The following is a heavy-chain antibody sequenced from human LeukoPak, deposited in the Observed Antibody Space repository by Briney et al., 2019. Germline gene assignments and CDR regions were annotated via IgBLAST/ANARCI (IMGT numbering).Heavy chain of an antibody. V-gene: IGHV4-4*07. J-gene: IGHJ5*02. CDR3: AREFETTLNFFDP. CDR2: INSSGST. D-gene: IGHD1-1*01. Sequence: SETLSLTCTVSGGSISSYYWTWLRQPPGQGLEWIGRINSSGSTNYNPSLESRVTMSVDTSKNQYSLRLSSVTAADTAVYYCAREFETTLNFFDPWGQGILVTVSS. CDR1: GGSISSYY.